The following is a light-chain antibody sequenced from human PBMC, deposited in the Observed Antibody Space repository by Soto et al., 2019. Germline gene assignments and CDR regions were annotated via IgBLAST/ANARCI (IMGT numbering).Light chain of an antibody. J-gene: IGLJ3*02. CDR3: QSNDSSLSGSV. CDR2: GNS. Sequence: QSVLTQPPSVSGAPGQRVTISCTGSSSNIGAGYDVHWYQQLPGTAPKLLISGNSNRPSGVPDRFSGSKSGTSASLAITGLQAEDEADYYRQSNDSSLSGSVFGGGTKVT. V-gene: IGLV1-40*01. CDR1: SSNIGAGYD.